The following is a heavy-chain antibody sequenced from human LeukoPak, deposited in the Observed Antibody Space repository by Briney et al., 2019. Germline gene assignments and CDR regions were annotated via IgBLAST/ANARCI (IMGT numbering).Heavy chain of an antibody. CDR2: FDPEDGET. Sequence: ASVKVSCKVSGYTLTELSMHWVRQAPGKGLEWMGGFDPEDGETIYAQKFQGRVTMSEDTSTDTAYMELSSLRSEDTAVYYCATDLNHYDILTGYYLFDYWGQGTLVTVSS. V-gene: IGHV1-24*01. J-gene: IGHJ4*02. CDR1: GYTLTELS. CDR3: ATDLNHYDILTGYYLFDY. D-gene: IGHD3-9*01.